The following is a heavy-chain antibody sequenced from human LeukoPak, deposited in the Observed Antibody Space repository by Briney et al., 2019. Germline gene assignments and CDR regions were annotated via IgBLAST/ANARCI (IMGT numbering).Heavy chain of an antibody. J-gene: IGHJ3*02. CDR3: ARDSGTRDYYDSSGCWLHAFDI. Sequence: GGSLRLSCAASGFTFSSYGMHWVRQAPGKGLEWVAVIWYDGSNKYYADSVKGRFTISRDNSKNTLYLQMNSLRAEDTAVYYCARDSGTRDYYDSSGCWLHAFDIWGQGTMVTVSS. CDR2: IWYDGSNK. V-gene: IGHV3-33*01. CDR1: GFTFSSYG. D-gene: IGHD3-22*01.